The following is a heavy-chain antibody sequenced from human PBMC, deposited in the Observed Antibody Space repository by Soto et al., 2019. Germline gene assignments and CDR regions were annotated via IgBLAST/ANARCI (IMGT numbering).Heavy chain of an antibody. D-gene: IGHD6-13*01. J-gene: IGHJ4*02. Sequence: EVQLVESGGGLIQPGGSLRLSCAASGFTVSSTYMNWVRQAPGKGLEWVSVISGSGGSTYYADSVKGRFTISRDNSKNTLYLQMNSLRAEDTAVYYCAKDRVYSSSWFDYWGQGTLVTVSS. CDR2: ISGSGGST. CDR3: AKDRVYSSSWFDY. V-gene: IGHV3-23*04. CDR1: GFTVSSTY.